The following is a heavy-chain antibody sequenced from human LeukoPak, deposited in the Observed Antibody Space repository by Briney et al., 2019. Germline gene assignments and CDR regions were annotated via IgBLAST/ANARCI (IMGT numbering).Heavy chain of an antibody. D-gene: IGHD6-6*01. CDR3: TRDGYSSSSTTIYYYYMDV. J-gene: IGHJ6*03. CDR1: GFTFGDYA. Sequence: GGSLRLSYTASGFTFGDYAMSWFRQAPGKGLEWVGFIRSKAYGGTTEYAASVKGRFTISRDDSKSIAYLQMNSLKTEDTAVYYCTRDGYSSSSTTIYYYYMDVWGKGTTVTVSS. CDR2: IRSKAYGGTT. V-gene: IGHV3-49*03.